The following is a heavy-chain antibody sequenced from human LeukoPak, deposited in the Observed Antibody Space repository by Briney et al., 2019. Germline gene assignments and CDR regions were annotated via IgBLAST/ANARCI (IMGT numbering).Heavy chain of an antibody. Sequence: GSLRLSCAASGFTFSDHYKSWIRQAPGKGLEWVSYIRSTNSDTYYADSVKGRFTISRDNAKNSLFLQMTSLRAEDTAVYFCARDGDTTSKVDYWGQGTLVTVSS. J-gene: IGHJ4*02. CDR3: ARDGDTTSKVDY. CDR2: IRSTNSDT. CDR1: GFTFSDHY. D-gene: IGHD4-11*01. V-gene: IGHV3-11*05.